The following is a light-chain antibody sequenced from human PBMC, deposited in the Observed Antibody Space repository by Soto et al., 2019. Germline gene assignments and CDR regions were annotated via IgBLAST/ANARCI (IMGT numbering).Light chain of an antibody. CDR2: GAS. CDR3: QQYGSSGT. J-gene: IGKJ1*01. V-gene: IGKV3-20*01. CDR1: QTVGVR. Sequence: EIVLIQSPGTLSLSPGERATLSCRASQTVGVRLAWYQHKPGQAPRLLIYGASNRATGIPDRFSGSGSGTDFTLTISRLEPEDFAVYYCQQYGSSGTFGQGTKVDIK.